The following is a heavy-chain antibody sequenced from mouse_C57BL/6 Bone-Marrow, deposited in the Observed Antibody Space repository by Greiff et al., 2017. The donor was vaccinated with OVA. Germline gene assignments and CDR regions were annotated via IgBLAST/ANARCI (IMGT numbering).Heavy chain of an antibody. CDR2: ILPGSGST. J-gene: IGHJ2*01. CDR1: GYTFTGYW. V-gene: IGHV1-9*01. D-gene: IGHD2-2*01. CDR3: ARKPGGYDPYYFDY. Sequence: QVQLKESGAELMKPGASVKLSCKATGYTFTGYWIEWVKQRPGHGLEWIGEILPGSGSTNYNEKFKGKATLTVDKSSSTAYMELRSLTSEDSAVYYCARKPGGYDPYYFDYWGQGTTLTVSS.